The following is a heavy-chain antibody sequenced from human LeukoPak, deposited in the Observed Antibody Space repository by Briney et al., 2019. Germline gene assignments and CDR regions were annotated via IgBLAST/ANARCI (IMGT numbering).Heavy chain of an antibody. CDR1: GFTFTSSA. Sequence: GASVKVSCKASGFTFTSSAMQWVRQARGQRLEWIGWIVVGSGNTNYAQKFQERVTITRDMSTSTAYMELSSLRSEDTAVYYCARVSYGDYGRTSYYYYYYMDVWGKGTTVTISS. J-gene: IGHJ6*03. CDR2: IVVGSGNT. D-gene: IGHD4-17*01. CDR3: ARVSYGDYGRTSYYYYYYMDV. V-gene: IGHV1-58*02.